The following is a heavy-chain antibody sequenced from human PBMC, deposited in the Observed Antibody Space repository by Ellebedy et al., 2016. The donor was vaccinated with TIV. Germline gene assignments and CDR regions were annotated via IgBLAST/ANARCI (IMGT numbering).Heavy chain of an antibody. J-gene: IGHJ4*02. CDR3: ATERSGSYYNY. CDR1: VIIFSSYW. D-gene: IGHD1-26*01. CDR2: INSDGSSK. V-gene: IGHV3-74*03. Sequence: GESLKISCEASVIIFSSYWMHWVRQAPGKGLLWVSRINSDGSSKTYADSVKGRFTISRDNAKNTVYLQMNSLRLEDTAVYYCATERSGSYYNYWGQGTLVTVSS.